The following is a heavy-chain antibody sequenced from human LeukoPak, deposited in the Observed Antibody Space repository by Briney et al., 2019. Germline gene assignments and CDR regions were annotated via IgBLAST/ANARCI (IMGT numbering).Heavy chain of an antibody. Sequence: SETLSLTCTVSGGSISSYYWSWIRQPAGKGPEWIGRIYTSGSTNYNPSLKSRVTMSVDTSKNQFSLKLSSVTAADTAVYYCARAVVANSWDAFDIWGQGTMVTVSS. CDR2: IYTSGST. CDR3: ARAVVANSWDAFDI. J-gene: IGHJ3*02. V-gene: IGHV4-4*07. D-gene: IGHD2-2*01. CDR1: GGSISSYY.